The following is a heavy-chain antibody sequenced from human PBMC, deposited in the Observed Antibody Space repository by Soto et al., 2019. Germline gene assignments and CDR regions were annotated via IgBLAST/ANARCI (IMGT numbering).Heavy chain of an antibody. CDR2: IYYSGST. J-gene: IGHJ4*02. CDR1: GGSISSSSYY. Sequence: SETLSLTCTVSGGSISSSSYYWGWIRQPPGKGLEWIGSIYYSGSTYYNPSLKSRVTISVDTSKNQFSLKLSSVTAADTAVYYCARHIDVVVVAATPYYFDYWGQGTLVTVSS. V-gene: IGHV4-39*01. CDR3: ARHIDVVVVAATPYYFDY. D-gene: IGHD2-15*01.